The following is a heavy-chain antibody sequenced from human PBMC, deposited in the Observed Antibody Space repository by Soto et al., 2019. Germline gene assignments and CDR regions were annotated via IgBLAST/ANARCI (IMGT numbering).Heavy chain of an antibody. J-gene: IGHJ6*02. D-gene: IGHD2-15*01. CDR3: AKDLYCSGGSCYSGGMDV. Sequence: VKVSCKASGYTFTSYAMHWVRQAPGQRLEWMGWINAGNGNTKYSQKFQGRFTISRDNSKNSLYLQMNSLRTEDTALYYCAKDLYCSGGSCYSGGMDVWGQGTTVTVSS. V-gene: IGHV1-3*01. CDR2: INAGNGNT. CDR1: GYTFTSYA.